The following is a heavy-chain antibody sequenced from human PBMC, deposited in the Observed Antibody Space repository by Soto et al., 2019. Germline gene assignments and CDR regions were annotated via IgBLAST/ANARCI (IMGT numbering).Heavy chain of an antibody. V-gene: IGHV3-7*03. CDR1: GFTFSSDW. J-gene: IGHJ6*02. CDR2: IKKDGSEK. CDR3: ARVVRVVGATAFYYYYGMDV. D-gene: IGHD1-26*01. Sequence: GGSLRLSCAASGFTFSSDWMSWVRQAPGKGLEWVANIKKDGSEKYYVDSVKGRFTIYRDNAKNTLYLQMNSLRAEDTAVYYCARVVRVVGATAFYYYYGMDVWGQGTTVTVSS.